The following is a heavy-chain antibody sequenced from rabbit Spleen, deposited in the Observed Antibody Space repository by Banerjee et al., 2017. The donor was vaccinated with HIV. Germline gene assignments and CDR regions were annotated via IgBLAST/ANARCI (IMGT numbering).Heavy chain of an antibody. V-gene: IGHV1S45*01. CDR2: IYAGSSGST. CDR1: GFSFSSSYW. J-gene: IGHJ4*01. D-gene: IGHD6-1*01. CDR3: ARGWAPYGGYGYDHFNL. Sequence: LEESGGGLVKPGGTLTLTCTVSGFSFSSSYWICWVRQAPGKGLEWIACIYAGSSGSTYYASWAKGRFTISKTSSTTVTLQMTSLTAADTATYFCARGWAPYGGYGYDHFNLWGQGTLVTVS.